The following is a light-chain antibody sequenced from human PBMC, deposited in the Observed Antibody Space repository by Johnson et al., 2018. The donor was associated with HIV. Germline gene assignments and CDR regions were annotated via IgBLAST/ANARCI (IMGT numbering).Light chain of an antibody. Sequence: QPVLTQPPSLSAAPGQRVSISCSGNSSNIENYFVSWYQQLPGAAPRLLIYEDNKRPSGIPDRFSGSKSGASATLGITGLQTGDEADYYCGTWGGVFGTGTKVTVL. CDR3: GTWGGV. CDR1: SSNIENYF. J-gene: IGLJ1*01. CDR2: EDN. V-gene: IGLV1-51*02.